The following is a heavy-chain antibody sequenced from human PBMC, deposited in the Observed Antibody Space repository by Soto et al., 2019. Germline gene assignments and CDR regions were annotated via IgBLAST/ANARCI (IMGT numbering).Heavy chain of an antibody. J-gene: IGHJ4*02. CDR1: GFTFGSYA. Sequence: GGSLRLSCAASGFTFGSYAMTWVRQAPGKGLDWASSISSSSAYIYYADSVKGRFTISRDNAKNSLYLQMNSLRAEDTAVYFCARISGANPQVYFDSWGQGTLVTVSS. D-gene: IGHD4-17*01. V-gene: IGHV3-21*01. CDR2: ISSSSAYI. CDR3: ARISGANPQVYFDS.